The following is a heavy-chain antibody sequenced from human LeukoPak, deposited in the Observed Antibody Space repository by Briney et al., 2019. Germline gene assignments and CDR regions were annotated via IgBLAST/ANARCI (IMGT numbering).Heavy chain of an antibody. V-gene: IGHV4-39*01. CDR3: ARLSKGGYLGY. CDR2: IYYSGST. J-gene: IGHJ4*02. Sequence: PSETLSLTCTVSGGSISSRGYYRGWIRQPPGKGLEWIGSIYYSGSTYYNPSLKSRVTISVDTSKNQFSLKLSSVTAADTAVYYCARLSKGGYLGYWGRGTLVTVSS. D-gene: IGHD3-22*01. CDR1: GGSISSRGYY.